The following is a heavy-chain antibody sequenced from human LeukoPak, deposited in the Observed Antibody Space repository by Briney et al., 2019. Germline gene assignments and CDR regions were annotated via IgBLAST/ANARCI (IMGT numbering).Heavy chain of an antibody. CDR2: ISSSSSYM. V-gene: IGHV3-21*01. CDR1: GFTLSSYA. CDR3: AAGIAATAPFDY. J-gene: IGHJ4*02. D-gene: IGHD6-13*01. Sequence: GGSLRLSCAASGFTLSSYAMSWVRQAPGKGLEWVSSISSSSSYMYYADSVKGRFTISRDNAKNSLYLQMNSLRAGDTAVYYCAAGIAATAPFDYWGQGTLVTVSS.